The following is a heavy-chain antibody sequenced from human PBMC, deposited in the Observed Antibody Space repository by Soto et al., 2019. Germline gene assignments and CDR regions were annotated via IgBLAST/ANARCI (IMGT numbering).Heavy chain of an antibody. J-gene: IGHJ6*02. D-gene: IGHD5-18*01. Sequence: GGSLRLSCAASGFTFSSYGMHRVRQAPGKGLEWVAVISYDGSNKYYADSVKGRFTISRDNSRNTLYLQMNSLRAEDTAVYYCAKGLASIQLWSYGMDVWGQGTKVTVSS. V-gene: IGHV3-30*18. CDR2: ISYDGSNK. CDR3: AKGLASIQLWSYGMDV. CDR1: GFTFSSYG.